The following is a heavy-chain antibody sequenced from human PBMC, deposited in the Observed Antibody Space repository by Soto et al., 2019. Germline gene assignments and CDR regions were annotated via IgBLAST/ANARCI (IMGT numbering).Heavy chain of an antibody. D-gene: IGHD5-12*01. CDR3: ARINSGYDYYYYYGMDV. CDR2: IYPGDSDT. Sequence: GESLKISCKGSGYSFTSYRIGWVRQMPGKGLEWMGIIYPGDSDTRYSPSFQGQVTISADKSISTAYLQWSSLKASDTAMYYCARINSGYDYYYYYGMDVWGQGTTVTVSS. V-gene: IGHV5-51*01. CDR1: GYSFTSYR. J-gene: IGHJ6*02.